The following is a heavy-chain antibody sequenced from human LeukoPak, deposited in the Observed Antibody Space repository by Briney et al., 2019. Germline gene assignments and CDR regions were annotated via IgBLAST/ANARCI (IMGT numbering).Heavy chain of an antibody. J-gene: IGHJ4*02. CDR3: ARDRRSVKGSGSSWYFDY. D-gene: IGHD6-13*01. CDR1: GFTFSDYY. V-gene: IGHV3-11*04. Sequence: GGSLRLSCAASGFTFSDYYMSWIRQAPGKGLEWVSYISSSGSTIYYADSVKGRFTISRDNAKNSLYLQMNSLRAEDTAVYYCARDRRSVKGSGSSWYFDYWGQGTLVTVSS. CDR2: ISSSGSTI.